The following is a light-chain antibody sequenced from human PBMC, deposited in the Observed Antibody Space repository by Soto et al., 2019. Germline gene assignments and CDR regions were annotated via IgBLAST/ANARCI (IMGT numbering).Light chain of an antibody. CDR3: QQYNGWPWT. V-gene: IGKV3-15*01. CDR2: GAS. CDR1: QSVSSN. Sequence: EIVMTQSPVTLSVSPGERATLSCRASQSVSSNLAWYQQKPGQAPRLLIYGASTRATDIPARFSGSGSGTEFTLTITGLQSEDFAVYYCQQYNGWPWTFGLGTKVDI. J-gene: IGKJ1*01.